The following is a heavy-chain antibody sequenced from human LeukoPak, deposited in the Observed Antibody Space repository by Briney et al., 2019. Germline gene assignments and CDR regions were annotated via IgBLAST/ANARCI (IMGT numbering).Heavy chain of an antibody. CDR2: IYSGGST. D-gene: IGHD3-3*01. Sequence: GGSLRLSCAASGFTVSSNYMSWVRQAPGKGLEWVSVIYSGGSTYYADSVKGRFTISRDNSKNTLYLQMNSLRAEDTAVYYCARDHDFWSGYNNWGQGTLVTVSS. CDR3: ARDHDFWSGYNN. J-gene: IGHJ4*02. V-gene: IGHV3-66*02. CDR1: GFTVSSNY.